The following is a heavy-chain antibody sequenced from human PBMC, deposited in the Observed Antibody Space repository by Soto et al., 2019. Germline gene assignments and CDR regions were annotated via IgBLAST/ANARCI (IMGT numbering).Heavy chain of an antibody. CDR3: ARGTYYYDSSGYYAY. CDR1: GFTFSSYS. Sequence: EVQLVESGGGLVKPGGSLRLSCAASGFTFSSYSMNWVRQAPGKGLEWVSSISSSSSYIYYADSVKGRFTISRDHAKNSLYLQMNSLRAEDTAVYYCARGTYYYDSSGYYAYWGQGTLVTVSS. V-gene: IGHV3-21*01. D-gene: IGHD3-22*01. J-gene: IGHJ4*02. CDR2: ISSSSSYI.